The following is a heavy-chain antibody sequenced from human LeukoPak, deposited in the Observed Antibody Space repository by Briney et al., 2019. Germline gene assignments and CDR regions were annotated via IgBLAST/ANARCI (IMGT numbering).Heavy chain of an antibody. CDR2: VNHRGDT. Sequence: SETLSLTCAVYGGSSSAYWSWIRQSPGKGLQWIAEVNHRGDTNYNPSVKGRVTISVDTSKNQFSLKVTSLTAADTAVYYCARGPTISETGYFDYWGQGTLVTVSS. D-gene: IGHD1-1*01. V-gene: IGHV4-34*01. CDR1: GGSSSAY. CDR3: ARGPTISETGYFDY. J-gene: IGHJ4*03.